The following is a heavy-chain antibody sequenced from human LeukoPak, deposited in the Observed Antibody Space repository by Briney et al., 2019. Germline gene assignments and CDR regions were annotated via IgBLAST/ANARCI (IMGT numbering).Heavy chain of an antibody. J-gene: IGHJ4*02. D-gene: IGHD3-22*01. CDR1: GYTFTSYG. CDR2: IGAYNGNT. V-gene: IGHV1-18*01. CDR3: AREVPYDTSRYYQPFDY. Sequence: GASVKVSCKASGYTFTSYGISWVRQAPGQGLEWMGWIGAYNGNTNYAQKLQGRVTMTTDTSTSTAYMELRSLRSDDTAVYYCAREVPYDTSRYYQPFDYWGQGTLVTVSS.